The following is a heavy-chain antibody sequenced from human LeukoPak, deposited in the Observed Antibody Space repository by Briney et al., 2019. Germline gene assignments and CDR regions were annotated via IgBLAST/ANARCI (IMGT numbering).Heavy chain of an antibody. Sequence: ASVKVSCKASGYTFTSYYMHWVRQAPGQGLEWMGIIHPSGGSTSYAQKFQGRVTMTRDMSTSTVYMELSSLRSEDTAVYYCARVMIVGGFDPWGQGTLVTVSS. CDR2: IHPSGGST. D-gene: IGHD3-22*01. CDR3: ARVMIVGGFDP. CDR1: GYTFTSYY. V-gene: IGHV1-46*01. J-gene: IGHJ5*02.